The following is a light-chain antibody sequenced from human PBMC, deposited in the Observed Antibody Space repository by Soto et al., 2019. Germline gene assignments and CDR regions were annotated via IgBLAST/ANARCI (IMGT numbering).Light chain of an antibody. Sequence: EIVLTQSPGTLSLSPGERASLACRASQSVSNNYLAWYQQKPGQAPRLVIYGASSRGTGIPDRFSGSGSGTDFTLTISRLEPEDFAVYYCQQYGSTPLTFGGGTKVDI. CDR2: GAS. V-gene: IGKV3-20*01. CDR3: QQYGSTPLT. CDR1: QSVSNNY. J-gene: IGKJ4*01.